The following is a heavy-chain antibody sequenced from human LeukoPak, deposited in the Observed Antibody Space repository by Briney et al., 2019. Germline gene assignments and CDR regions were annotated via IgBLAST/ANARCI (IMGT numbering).Heavy chain of an antibody. J-gene: IGHJ5*02. CDR2: IYYSGST. D-gene: IGHD1-26*01. CDR3: ARGTIVGATNWFDP. CDR1: GGSISRYY. V-gene: IGHV4-59*01. Sequence: PSETLSLTCTVPGGSISRYYWSWIWQPPGKGLEWIGYIYYSGSTNYNPSLKSRVTISVDTSKNQFSLKLSSVTAADTAVYYCARGTIVGATNWFDPWGQGTLVTVSS.